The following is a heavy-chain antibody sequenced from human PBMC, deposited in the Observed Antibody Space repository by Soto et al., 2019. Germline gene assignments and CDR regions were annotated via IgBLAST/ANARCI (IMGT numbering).Heavy chain of an antibody. D-gene: IGHD3-3*01. CDR2: LNPATGAA. Sequence: QLHLVQSGAVVKKPGASVTVSCSASGYPVTAYYMHWVRQAHGRGLEWRGVLNPATGAAKYTKTFQGRVNMTRDTSKCTVFIELSGLTSEDTSGFYCARGGGVGVAGSAAFDMWGQGTLVTVSS. CDR1: GYPVTAYY. J-gene: IGHJ3*02. V-gene: IGHV1-2*02. CDR3: ARGGGVGVAGSAAFDM.